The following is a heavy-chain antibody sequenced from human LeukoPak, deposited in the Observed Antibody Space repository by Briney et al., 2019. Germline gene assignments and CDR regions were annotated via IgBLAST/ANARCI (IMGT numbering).Heavy chain of an antibody. V-gene: IGHV3-30*02. CDR3: ARDLSGYYDSSEIDY. CDR2: IRYDGSNK. D-gene: IGHD3-22*01. CDR1: GFTFSSYG. Sequence: GGSLRLSCAASGFTFSSYGMHWVRQAPGKGLEWVAFIRYDGSNKYYADSVKGRFTISRDNSKNTLYLQMNSLRAEDTAVYYCARDLSGYYDSSEIDYWGQGTLVTVSS. J-gene: IGHJ4*02.